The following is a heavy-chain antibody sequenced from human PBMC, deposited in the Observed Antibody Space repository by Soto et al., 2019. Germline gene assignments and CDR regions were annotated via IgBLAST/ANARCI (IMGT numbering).Heavy chain of an antibody. Sequence: GGSLRLPCAASGFTFSSYAMSWVRQAPGKGLEWVSAISGSGGSTYYADSVKGRFTISRDNSKNTLYLQMNSLRAEDTAVYYCAKEKSYYYDSSGPTLGDAFDIWGQGTMVTVSS. D-gene: IGHD3-22*01. CDR2: ISGSGGST. J-gene: IGHJ3*02. V-gene: IGHV3-23*01. CDR1: GFTFSSYA. CDR3: AKEKSYYYDSSGPTLGDAFDI.